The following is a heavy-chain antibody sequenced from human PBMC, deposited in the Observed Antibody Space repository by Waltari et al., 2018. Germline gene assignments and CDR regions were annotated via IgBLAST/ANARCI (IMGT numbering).Heavy chain of an antibody. CDR1: GYTFTTYA. V-gene: IGHV1-3*04. D-gene: IGHD3-22*01. CDR2: INTGNGNT. CDR3: AREHYDSSGYSYDY. J-gene: IGHJ4*02. Sequence: QVQLVQSGTEVKKPGASVKVSCKASGYTFTTYAIHWVRQAPGQRLEWMGWINTGNGNTKYSQKFQGRVTSTRDTSASTAYMELGSLRSEDTAVYYCAREHYDSSGYSYDYWGQGTLVTVSS.